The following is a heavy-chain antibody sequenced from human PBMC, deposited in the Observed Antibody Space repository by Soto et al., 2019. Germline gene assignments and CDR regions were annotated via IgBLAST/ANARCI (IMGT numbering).Heavy chain of an antibody. V-gene: IGHV5-51*01. D-gene: IGHD3-9*01. Sequence: GESLKISCKASGYIFTTYWIEWVRQMPGKGLEWMGIIYPGDSDTRYSPSFQCQVTISADKSISTAYLQWSSLKASDTAMYYCARHATYYDILSGYYFDYWGKGTQVTVSS. CDR2: IYPGDSDT. J-gene: IGHJ4*02. CDR3: ARHATYYDILSGYYFDY. CDR1: GYIFTTYW.